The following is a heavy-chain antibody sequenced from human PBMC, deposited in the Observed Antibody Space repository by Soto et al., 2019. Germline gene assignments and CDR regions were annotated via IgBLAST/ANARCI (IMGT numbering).Heavy chain of an antibody. CDR2: VTPTGDYT. CDR3: TRMPPSSGHPGLYAFDI. V-gene: IGHV1-46*01. CDR1: GYTFTSYY. D-gene: IGHD3-22*01. Sequence: QVQLVQSGAEVKKPGASVKVSCKASGYTFTSYYMHWVRQAPGQGLEWMGIVTPTGDYTAYAQKFQGRVTMTGDTSATTVYMELSSLTSEGTAVYYCTRMPPSSGHPGLYAFDIWGQGTMVTVSS. J-gene: IGHJ3*02.